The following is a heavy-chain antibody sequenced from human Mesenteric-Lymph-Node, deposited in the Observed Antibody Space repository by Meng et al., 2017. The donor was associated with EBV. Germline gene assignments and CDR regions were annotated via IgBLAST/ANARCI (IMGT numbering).Heavy chain of an antibody. Sequence: LEPGVGLGNRTQTVLLPCSASGGSINSNGYHWGWIRQPPGKGLEWIGSVYFTGTTYHNPSLKSRVTMSVDTSNNHFSLKLNSVTAADTAVYYCAKDLFYYDSGGYYVDHWGQGILVTVSS. CDR2: VYFTGTT. V-gene: IGHV4-39*07. J-gene: IGHJ4*02. CDR1: GGSINSNGYH. CDR3: AKDLFYYDSGGYYVDH. D-gene: IGHD3-22*01.